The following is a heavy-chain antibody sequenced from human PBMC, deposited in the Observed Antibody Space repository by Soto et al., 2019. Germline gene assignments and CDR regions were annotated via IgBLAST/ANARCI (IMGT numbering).Heavy chain of an antibody. CDR2: IYSGGST. CDR3: ARDRAIYDILTVYSGLFNI. Sequence: GGSLRLSCAASGFTVSSNYMSWVRQAPGKGLEWVSVIYSGGSTYYADSVKGRFTISRDNSKNTLYLQMNSLRAEDTAVYYCARDRAIYDILTVYSGLFNIGGQGKMFTVS. D-gene: IGHD3-9*01. CDR1: GFTVSSNY. V-gene: IGHV3-53*01. J-gene: IGHJ3*02.